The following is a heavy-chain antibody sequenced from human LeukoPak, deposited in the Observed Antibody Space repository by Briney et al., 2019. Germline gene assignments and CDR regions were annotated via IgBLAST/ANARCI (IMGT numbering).Heavy chain of an antibody. CDR2: ISSSSGYI. V-gene: IGHV3-21*01. CDR3: ARGGYSYGYGDDY. CDR1: GITFSSYV. D-gene: IGHD5-18*01. J-gene: IGHJ4*02. Sequence: GGSLRLSCAASGITFSSYVMSWVRQGPGKGLEWVSSISSSSGYIYYADSVKGRFTISRDNAKNSLYLQMNSLRAEDTAVYYCARGGYSYGYGDDYWGQGTLVTVSS.